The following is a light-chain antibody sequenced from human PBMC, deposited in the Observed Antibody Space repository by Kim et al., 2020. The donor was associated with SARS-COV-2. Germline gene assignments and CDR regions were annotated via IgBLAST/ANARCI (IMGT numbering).Light chain of an antibody. V-gene: IGLV3-19*01. CDR1: SLRKYY. CDR3: NSQDTTHFVI. J-gene: IGLJ2*01. CDR2: GKN. Sequence: SSELTQDPAVSVALGQTVRITCQGDSLRKYYATWYQQKPGQAPVLLISGKNSRPSGIPDRFSGSSSGNTASLTIAGAQAEDEADYYCNSQDTTHFVIFGGGTKLAVL.